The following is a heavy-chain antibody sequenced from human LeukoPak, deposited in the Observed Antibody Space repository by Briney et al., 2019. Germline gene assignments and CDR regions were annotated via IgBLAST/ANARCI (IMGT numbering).Heavy chain of an antibody. CDR1: GGSSSGYY. Sequence: PSETLSLTCSVSGGSSSGYYWSWIRPPPGKGLKWIGYIYYSGSTNYNPSLKSRVTISLDTSKNQFSLKLTSVTAADTAVYHCARHLPNRGCFDYWGQGTLVTVSS. J-gene: IGHJ4*02. CDR3: ARHLPNRGCFDY. V-gene: IGHV4-59*08. D-gene: IGHD3-10*01. CDR2: IYYSGST.